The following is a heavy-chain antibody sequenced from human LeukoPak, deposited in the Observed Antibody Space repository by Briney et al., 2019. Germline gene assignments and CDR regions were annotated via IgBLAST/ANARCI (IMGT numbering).Heavy chain of an antibody. CDR2: IYYSGGT. J-gene: IGHJ5*02. CDR1: GGPISSYY. CDR3: AGTTNAWFDP. Sequence: PSETLSLTCTVSGGPISSYYWSWIRQPPGKGLEWIGYIYYSGGTNYNPSLKSRVTISVDTPKNQFSLKLSSVTAADTAVYYCAGTTNAWFDPWGQGTLVTVSS. V-gene: IGHV4-59*01. D-gene: IGHD1-26*01.